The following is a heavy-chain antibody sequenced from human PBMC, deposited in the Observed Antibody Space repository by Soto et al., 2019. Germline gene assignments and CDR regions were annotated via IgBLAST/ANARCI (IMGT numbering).Heavy chain of an antibody. CDR2: ISGSGGST. V-gene: IGHV3-23*01. CDR3: AKSLFGDHGAFDI. CDR1: GFTFSSYA. D-gene: IGHD4-17*01. Sequence: WGSLRLSCAASGFTFSSYAMSWVRQAPGKGPEWVSAISGSGGSTYYADSVKGRFTISRDNSKNMLYLQMNSLRAEDTAVYYCAKSLFGDHGAFDIWGQGTMVTVSS. J-gene: IGHJ3*02.